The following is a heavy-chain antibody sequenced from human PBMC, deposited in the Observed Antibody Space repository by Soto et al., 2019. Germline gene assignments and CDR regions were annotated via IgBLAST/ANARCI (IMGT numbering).Heavy chain of an antibody. CDR3: AAPQQYQLLPFDY. V-gene: IGHV1-3*01. CDR1: GYTFTSYA. CDR2: INAGNGNT. Sequence: ASVKVSCKASGYTFTSYAIHWVRQAPGQRLEWMGWINAGNGNTKYSQKFQGRVTITRDTSASTAYMELSSLRSEDTAVYYCAAPQQYQLLPFDYWGQGTLVTVSS. J-gene: IGHJ4*02. D-gene: IGHD2-2*01.